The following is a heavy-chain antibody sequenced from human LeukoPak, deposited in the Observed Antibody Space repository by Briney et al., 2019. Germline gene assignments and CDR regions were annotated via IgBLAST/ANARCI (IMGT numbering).Heavy chain of an antibody. CDR1: GYTFTSYG. CDR3: ARGSGSQNY. CDR2: ISAYNGNT. V-gene: IGHV1-18*01. D-gene: IGHD1-26*01. Sequence: ASVKVSCKASGYTFTSYGISWVRQAPGQGLEWMGWISAYNGNTNYAQKFQGRVTITADKSTSTAYMELSSLRSEDTAVYYCARGSGSQNYWGQGTLVTVSS. J-gene: IGHJ4*02.